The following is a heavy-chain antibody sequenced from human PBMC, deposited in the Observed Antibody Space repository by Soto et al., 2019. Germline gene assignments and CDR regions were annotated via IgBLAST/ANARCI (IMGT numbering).Heavy chain of an antibody. Sequence: GGSLRLSCAASGFTFSSYSMNWVRQAPGKGLEWVSSISSSSSYIYYADSVKGRFTISRDIPKNSLYLRMNSLRAEDTAVYYCARDYDILTGYFGGPEYFQHSGQGTLVTVSS. D-gene: IGHD3-9*01. J-gene: IGHJ1*01. CDR3: ARDYDILTGYFGGPEYFQH. CDR2: ISSSSSYI. V-gene: IGHV3-21*01. CDR1: GFTFSSYS.